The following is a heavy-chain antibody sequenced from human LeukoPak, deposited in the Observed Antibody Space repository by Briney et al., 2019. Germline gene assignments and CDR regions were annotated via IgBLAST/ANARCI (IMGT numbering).Heavy chain of an antibody. CDR1: GGTCSSYA. V-gene: IGHV1-69*13. J-gene: IGHJ6*02. D-gene: IGHD6-6*01. CDR3: ARLDEYSSSSRYYGMDV. CDR2: IIPIFGTA. Sequence: SVKVSCKASGGTCSSYAISWVRQAPGQGLEWMGGIIPIFGTANYAQKFQGRVTITADESTSTAYMELSSLRSEDTAVYYCARLDEYSSSSRYYGMDVWGQGTTVTVSS.